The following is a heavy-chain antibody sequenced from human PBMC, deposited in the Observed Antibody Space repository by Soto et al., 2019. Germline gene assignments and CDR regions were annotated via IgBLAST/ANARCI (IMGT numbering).Heavy chain of an antibody. CDR2: ISYDGTYQ. J-gene: IGHJ3*01. V-gene: IGHV3-30*18. Sequence: GGSLRLSCAASGFSFSSFGIHWVRQAPGKGLEWVAVISYDGTYQYYDDSVKGRFTISRDNFGNTVALQMNSLRPEDTAVYYCAKQHSDLVIGAFDVWGPGAVVTVSS. D-gene: IGHD4-4*01. CDR1: GFSFSSFG. CDR3: AKQHSDLVIGAFDV.